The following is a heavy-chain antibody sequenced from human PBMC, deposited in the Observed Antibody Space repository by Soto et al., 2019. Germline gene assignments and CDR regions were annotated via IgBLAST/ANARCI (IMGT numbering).Heavy chain of an antibody. J-gene: IGHJ5*01. CDR2: ILGSGDST. CDR1: GFTFRNFA. CDR3: AKDNPVGATPGWFDS. V-gene: IGHV3-23*01. Sequence: EVQLLESGGGFVQPGWSLRLSCESSGFTFRNFAMSWVRQAPGQGLEWVSSILGSGDSTYYADSVKGRFSISRDNSKNTLYLQMNSLRAEDMAIYYCAKDNPVGATPGWFDSWGQGTLVIVSS. D-gene: IGHD1-26*01.